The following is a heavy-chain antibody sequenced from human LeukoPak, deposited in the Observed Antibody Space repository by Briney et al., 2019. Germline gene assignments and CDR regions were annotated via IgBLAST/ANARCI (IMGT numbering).Heavy chain of an antibody. CDR3: ARVGLLRGDYYYYYMDV. V-gene: IGHV4-4*07. CDR1: GGSISSDY. Sequence: SETLSLTCTVSGGSISGGSISSDYWSWIRQPAGKGLEWIGRIYISGSTNSNPSLKSRVSMSVDASKNQFSLKLTSVTAADTAVYYCARVGLLRGDYYYYYMDVWGKGTTVTVSS. CDR2: IYISGST. D-gene: IGHD2-15*01. J-gene: IGHJ6*03.